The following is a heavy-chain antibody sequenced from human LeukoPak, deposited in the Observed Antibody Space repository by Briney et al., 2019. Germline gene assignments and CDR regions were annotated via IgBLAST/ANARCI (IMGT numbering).Heavy chain of an antibody. D-gene: IGHD3-16*01. CDR2: IIPIFGTA. CDR1: GYTFTSYD. Sequence: SVKVSCKASGYTFTSYDINWVRQAPGQGLEWMGRIIPIFGTANYAQKFQGRVMITTDESTSTAYMELSSLRSEDTAVYYCAIPVTGGNYWGQGTLVTVSS. V-gene: IGHV1-69*05. CDR3: AIPVTGGNY. J-gene: IGHJ4*02.